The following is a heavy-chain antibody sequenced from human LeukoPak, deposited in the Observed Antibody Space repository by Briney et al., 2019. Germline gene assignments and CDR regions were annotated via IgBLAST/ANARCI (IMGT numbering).Heavy chain of an antibody. V-gene: IGHV4-59*01. D-gene: IGHD1-1*01. J-gene: IGHJ3*02. CDR2: IYYSGST. CDR3: ARSHLEAFDI. Sequence: SETLSLTCTVSGGSISSYYWSWIRQPPGKGLEWIGYIYYSGSTNYNPSLKSRVTISVDTSKNQFSLKLSSVTAADTAVYYCARSHLEAFDIWGQGQWSPSLQ. CDR1: GGSISSYY.